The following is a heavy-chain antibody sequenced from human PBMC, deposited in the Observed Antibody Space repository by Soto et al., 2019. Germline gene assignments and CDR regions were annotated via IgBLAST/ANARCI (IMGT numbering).Heavy chain of an antibody. V-gene: IGHV4-4*02. J-gene: IGHJ4*02. D-gene: IGHD3-22*01. Sequence: SETLSLTCAVSGGSISSSNWCSWVRQPPGKGLEWIGEIYHSGSTNYNPSLKSRVTISVDKSKNQFSLKLSSVTAADTAVYYCAREEWRNYYDSSGYFFDYWGQGTLVTVSS. CDR2: IYHSGST. CDR3: AREEWRNYYDSSGYFFDY. CDR1: GGSISSSNW.